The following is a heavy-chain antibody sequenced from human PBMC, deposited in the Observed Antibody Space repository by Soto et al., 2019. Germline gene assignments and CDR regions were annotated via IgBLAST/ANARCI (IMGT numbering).Heavy chain of an antibody. J-gene: IGHJ3*02. Sequence: PSETLSPTCTVCGDSVSNGSYYRSWIRQSPEKRLEWIGYIYYSGSTNYNPSLKSRVTIPVDRSKYQFSLKLPSVTAADTAVYYCARSQEAPGVFDIWGQGRMVSVSS. CDR3: ARSQEAPGVFDI. D-gene: IGHD2-8*01. V-gene: IGHV4-61*01. CDR1: GDSVSNGSYY. CDR2: IYYSGST.